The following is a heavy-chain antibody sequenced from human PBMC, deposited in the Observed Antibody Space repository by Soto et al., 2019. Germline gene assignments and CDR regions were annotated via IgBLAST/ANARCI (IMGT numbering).Heavy chain of an antibody. D-gene: IGHD2-2*01. CDR3: ARVQSLGYCRSASCYDVFEQ. J-gene: IGHJ4*02. CDR2: ISVDNGDT. Sequence: QVHLVQSGPEVKEPGASVRVSCKASGYTFSSAGLAWVRQAPGQGLEWMGWISVDNGDTKYAQKFQGRVTMTTDTSTTTAYMDLRGLKSDDTAVFYCARVQSLGYCRSASCYDVFEQWGQGTRVNVSS. V-gene: IGHV1-18*01. CDR1: GYTFSSAG.